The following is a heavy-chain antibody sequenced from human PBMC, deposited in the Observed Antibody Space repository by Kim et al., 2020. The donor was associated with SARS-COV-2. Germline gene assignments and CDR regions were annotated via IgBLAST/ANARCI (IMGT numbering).Heavy chain of an antibody. CDR3: ARGRRMERRGLGGAFDI. V-gene: IGHV4-39*07. J-gene: IGHJ3*02. CDR2: IYYSGST. Sequence: SETLSLTCTVSGGSISSSSYYWGWIRQPPGKGLEWIGSIYYSGSTYYNPSLKSRVTISVDTSKNQFSLKLSSVTAADTAVYYCARGRRMERRGLGGAFDIWGQGTMVTVSS. CDR1: GGSISSSSYY. D-gene: IGHD1-1*01.